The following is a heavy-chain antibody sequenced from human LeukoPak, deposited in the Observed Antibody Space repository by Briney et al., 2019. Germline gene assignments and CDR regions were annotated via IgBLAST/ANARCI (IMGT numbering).Heavy chain of an antibody. J-gene: IGHJ6*02. D-gene: IGHD3-10*01. CDR2: IIPILDIA. CDR3: ARDQGVIAPPPYGLDV. V-gene: IGHV1-69*04. Sequence: ASVKVSCKASGGTFSSYALTWVRQAPREGLEWMGRIIPILDIANYAQTFQGRVTITADKSTSTAYIELSSLSSEDTAVYYCARDQGVIAPPPYGLDVWGQGTTVTVSS. CDR1: GGTFSSYA.